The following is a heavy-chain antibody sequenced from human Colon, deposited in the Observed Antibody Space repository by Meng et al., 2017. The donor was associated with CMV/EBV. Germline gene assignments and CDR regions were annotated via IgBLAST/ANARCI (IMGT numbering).Heavy chain of an antibody. CDR1: GFSLRGYW. CDR2: INSDGSDT. CDR3: ARLKSEEEDH. J-gene: IGHJ4*02. D-gene: IGHD3-3*01. Sequence: GESLKISCAASGFSLRGYWMHWVRQAPGKGLVWVSCINSDGSDTRYADSVKGRFTISRDNAKNTLYLQMNSLRLEGTAVYYCARLKSEEEDHWGQGTMVTVSS. V-gene: IGHV3-74*01.